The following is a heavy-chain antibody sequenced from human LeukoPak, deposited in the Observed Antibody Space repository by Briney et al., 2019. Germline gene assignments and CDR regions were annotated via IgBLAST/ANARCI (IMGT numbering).Heavy chain of an antibody. CDR2: INPVGGST. D-gene: IGHD5-18*01. CDR3: ARGYSYDSVLDY. Sequence: ASVKVSCXASGYTFSNYYMKWVRQAPGQGLEWMGIINPVGGSTSYAQKFQGRVTMTRDTSTSTVYMELSSLRYEDTAVYYCARGYSYDSVLDYWGQGTLVTVSS. CDR1: GYTFSNYY. V-gene: IGHV1-46*01. J-gene: IGHJ4*02.